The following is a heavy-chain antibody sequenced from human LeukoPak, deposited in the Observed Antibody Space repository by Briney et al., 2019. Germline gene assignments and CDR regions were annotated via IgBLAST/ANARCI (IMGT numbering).Heavy chain of an antibody. Sequence: SETLSLTCAVYGESFSGYYWSWIRQPPGKGLEWMGEINHSGSTSYNPSLKSRVTISVDTSKNQLSLKLSSVTAADTAVYYCASGRGSWLYNWFDPWGQGTLVTVSS. CDR2: INHSGST. CDR3: ASGRGSWLYNWFDP. V-gene: IGHV4-34*01. J-gene: IGHJ5*02. CDR1: GESFSGYY. D-gene: IGHD6-13*01.